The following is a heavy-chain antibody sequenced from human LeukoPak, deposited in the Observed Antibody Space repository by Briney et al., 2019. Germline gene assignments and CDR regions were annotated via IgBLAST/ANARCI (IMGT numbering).Heavy chain of an antibody. CDR1: GFTFSG. Sequence: PGGSLRLSCAASGFTFSGMYWVRQAPGKGLVWVSRINSDESDTTYADSVKGRFTISRDNTKNTLYLQMNSLRVEDTAVYYCARAGYNWEHDYWGQGTLVTVSS. CDR2: INSDESDT. J-gene: IGHJ4*02. V-gene: IGHV3-74*01. D-gene: IGHD5-24*01. CDR3: ARAGYNWEHDY.